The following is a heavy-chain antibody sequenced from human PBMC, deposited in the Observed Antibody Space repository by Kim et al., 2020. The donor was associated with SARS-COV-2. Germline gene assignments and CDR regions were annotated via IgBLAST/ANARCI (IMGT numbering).Heavy chain of an antibody. D-gene: IGHD6-13*01. V-gene: IGHV3-30*02. J-gene: IGHJ4*02. Sequence: DSVKGRITISRDNSKNTLYLQMNSLRGEDSAVYFCAKDYVTGAASYYFDYWGQGALVTVSS. CDR3: AKDYVTGAASYYFDY.